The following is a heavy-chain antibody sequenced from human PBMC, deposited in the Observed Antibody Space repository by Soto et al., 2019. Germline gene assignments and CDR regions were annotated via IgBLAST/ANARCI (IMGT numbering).Heavy chain of an antibody. CDR1: GGSISSGGYY. CDR2: IYYSGST. Sequence: SETLSLTCTVSGGSISSGGYYWSWIRQHPGKGLEWIGYIYYSGSTYYNPSLKSRVTISVDRSKNPFSLKLSSVTAADTAVYYCASSPGMEVDYWGQGTLVTVSS. J-gene: IGHJ4*02. D-gene: IGHD6-13*01. V-gene: IGHV4-31*03. CDR3: ASSPGMEVDY.